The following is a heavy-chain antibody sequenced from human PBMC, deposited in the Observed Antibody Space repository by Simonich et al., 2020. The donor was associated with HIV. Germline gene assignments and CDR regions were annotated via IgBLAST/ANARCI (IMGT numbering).Heavy chain of an antibody. D-gene: IGHD4-17*01. CDR2: INNSGST. Sequence: QVQLQQWGAGLLKPSETLSLTCAVYGGSFSGYYWSWIRQPPGKGLEWIGEINNSGSTNYNPSLKRRVTISVDTSKNQFSLKLSSVTAADTAVYYCAREPGDDYGDYLPLYYYYMDVWGKGTTVTVSS. J-gene: IGHJ6*03. CDR1: GGSFSGYY. V-gene: IGHV4-34*01. CDR3: AREPGDDYGDYLPLYYYYMDV.